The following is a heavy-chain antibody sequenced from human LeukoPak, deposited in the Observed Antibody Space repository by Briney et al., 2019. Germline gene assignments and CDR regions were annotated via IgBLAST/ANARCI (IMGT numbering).Heavy chain of an antibody. CDR2: INWNGGST. D-gene: IGHD3-22*01. Sequence: GGSLRLSCAASGFTFDDYGMSWVRQAPGKGLEWVSGINWNGGSTGYADSVKGRFTISRDNAKSTLYLQMNSLRAEDTAVYYCAKDAHDSSGWYYWGQGTLVTVSS. CDR3: AKDAHDSSGWYY. J-gene: IGHJ4*02. CDR1: GFTFDDYG. V-gene: IGHV3-20*04.